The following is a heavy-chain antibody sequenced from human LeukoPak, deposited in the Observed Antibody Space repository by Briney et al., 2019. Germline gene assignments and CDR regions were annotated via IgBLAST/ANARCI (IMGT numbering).Heavy chain of an antibody. D-gene: IGHD1/OR15-1a*01. J-gene: IGHJ4*02. V-gene: IGHV3-20*04. CDR1: GFTLDDYV. CDR3: ARADWNIYFDY. CDR2: INCNGGST. Sequence: GGSLTLSCAASGFTLDDYVMSGLRQAPTRRLEWVSGINCNGGSTGYAHSVKGLFTISRDNAKNSLYLQMNSMRAADTALYYCARADWNIYFDYWGQGTLVTVSS.